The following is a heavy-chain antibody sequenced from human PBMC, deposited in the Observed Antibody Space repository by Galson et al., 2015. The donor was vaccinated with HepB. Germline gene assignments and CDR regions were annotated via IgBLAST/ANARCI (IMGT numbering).Heavy chain of an antibody. CDR3: ARVSYDSTGYYYYDY. J-gene: IGHJ4*02. V-gene: IGHV3-23*01. CDR1: GFIFSSYA. D-gene: IGHD3-22*01. Sequence: SLRLSCAASGFIFSSYAMSWVRQAPGKGLEWVSSISTSGVSTYFADSVKGRFTISRDNSKNTVYLQMNSLRAEDTAVYYCARVSYDSTGYYYYDYWGQGILVTVSS. CDR2: ISTSGVST.